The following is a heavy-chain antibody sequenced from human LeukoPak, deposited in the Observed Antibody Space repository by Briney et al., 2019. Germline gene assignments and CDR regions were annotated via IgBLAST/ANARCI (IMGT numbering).Heavy chain of an antibody. J-gene: IGHJ5*02. CDR1: GGSFSGYY. V-gene: IGHV4-34*01. D-gene: IGHD3-9*01. CDR2: INHSGST. CDR3: ARPALYYDILTGYRGGNWFDP. Sequence: SETLSLTCAVYGGSFSGYYWSWIRQPPGKGLEWIGEINHSGSTNYNPSLKSRVTISVDTSKNQFSLKLSSVTAADTAVYYCARPALYYDILTGYRGGNWFDPWGQGTLVTVSS.